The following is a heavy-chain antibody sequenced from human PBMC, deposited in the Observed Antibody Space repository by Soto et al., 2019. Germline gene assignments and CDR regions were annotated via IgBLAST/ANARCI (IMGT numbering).Heavy chain of an antibody. D-gene: IGHD2-21*02. Sequence: GGSLRLSCAASGFTFSSYGMHWVRQAPGNGLEWVAVISYDGSNKYYADSVKGRFTISRDNSKNTLYLQMNSLRAEDTAVYYCAKDRVRSSGGDCYNYWGQGTLVTVSS. CDR2: ISYDGSNK. J-gene: IGHJ4*02. V-gene: IGHV3-30*18. CDR3: AKDRVRSSGGDCYNY. CDR1: GFTFSSYG.